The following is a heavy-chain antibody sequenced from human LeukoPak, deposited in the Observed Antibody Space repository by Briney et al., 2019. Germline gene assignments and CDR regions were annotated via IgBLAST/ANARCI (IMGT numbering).Heavy chain of an antibody. J-gene: IGHJ6*02. CDR1: GFTSSSCG. V-gene: IGHV3-30*02. CDR3: AKDRGLWFGEPYGMDV. D-gene: IGHD3-10*01. Sequence: GVLRLSCAASGFTSSSCGMHWVRQAPGKGLEWVAFIRYDGSNKYYADSVKGRFTISRDNSKNTLYLQMNSLRAEDTAVYYCAKDRGLWFGEPYGMDVWGQGTTVTISS. CDR2: IRYDGSNK.